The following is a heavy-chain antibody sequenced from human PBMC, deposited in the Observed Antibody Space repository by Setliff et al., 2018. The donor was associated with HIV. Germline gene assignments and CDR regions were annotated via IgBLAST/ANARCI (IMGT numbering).Heavy chain of an antibody. V-gene: IGHV4-59*01. CDR2: IFHSGST. CDR3: ASAGSGTRAPPRY. Sequence: PSETLSLTCTVSGGSISSYYWSWIRQPPGEGLEWIGYIFHSGSTNYNPSLKSRVTISLDTSKNQFSLKLTSVTAADTAVYYCASAGSGTRAPPRYWGQGTLVTVSS. CDR1: GGSISSYY. D-gene: IGHD1-1*01. J-gene: IGHJ4*02.